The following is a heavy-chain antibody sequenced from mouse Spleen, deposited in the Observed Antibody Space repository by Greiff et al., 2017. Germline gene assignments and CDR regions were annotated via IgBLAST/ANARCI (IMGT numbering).Heavy chain of an antibody. J-gene: IGHJ4*01. Sequence: QVQLQQPGAELVKPGASVKMSCKASGYTFTSYWITWVKQRPGQGLEWIGDIYPGSGSTNYNEKFKSKATLTVDTSSSTAYMQLSSLTSEDSAVYYCARSGGNYGGYAMDYWGQGTSVTVSS. D-gene: IGHD2-1*01. V-gene: IGHV1-55*01. CDR3: ARSGGNYGGYAMDY. CDR2: IYPGSGST. CDR1: GYTFTSYW.